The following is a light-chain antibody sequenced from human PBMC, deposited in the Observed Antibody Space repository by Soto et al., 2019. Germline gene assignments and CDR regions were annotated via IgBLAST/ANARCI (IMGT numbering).Light chain of an antibody. CDR1: QSVSSSY. V-gene: IGKV3-20*01. Sequence: EILLTQSPGTLSLSPGERATLSYRASQSVSSSYLAWYQQKPGQAPRLLIYGASSRATGIPDRFSGSGSGTDFTLTISRLEPEDFAVYYCQQYGSSPWTFGQGTKVEIK. CDR2: GAS. J-gene: IGKJ1*01. CDR3: QQYGSSPWT.